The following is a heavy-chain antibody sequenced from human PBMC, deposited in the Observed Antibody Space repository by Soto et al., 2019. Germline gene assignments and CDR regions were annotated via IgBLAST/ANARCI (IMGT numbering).Heavy chain of an antibody. D-gene: IGHD3-10*01. CDR1: GYSFTSYW. CDR2: IYPGDSDT. Sequence: PGESLKISCKGSGYSFTSYWIGWVRQMPGKGLEWMGIIYPGDSDTRYSPSFQGQVTISADKSISTAYLQWSSLKASDTAMYYCARGGREGSGSYWDYYYYYYHMDVWGKGTTVTVAS. CDR3: ARGGREGSGSYWDYYYYYYHMDV. J-gene: IGHJ6*03. V-gene: IGHV5-51*01.